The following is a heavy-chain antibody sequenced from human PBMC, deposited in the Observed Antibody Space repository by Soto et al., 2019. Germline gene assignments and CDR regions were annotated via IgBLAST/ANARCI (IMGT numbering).Heavy chain of an antibody. J-gene: IGHJ4*02. CDR2: ISAHNGNT. D-gene: IGHD4-17*01. Sequence: QVQLVQSGAEVKKPGASVRVSCKASGFTFTNYGFSWVRQAPGQGLEWMGWISAHNGNTNYAQNFQGRVTMTTDTSTNIADMELRSLRSDDTAVYYCARDPWDDYGASEPHDSWGQGTLVTVSS. CDR1: GFTFTNYG. V-gene: IGHV1-18*01. CDR3: ARDPWDDYGASEPHDS.